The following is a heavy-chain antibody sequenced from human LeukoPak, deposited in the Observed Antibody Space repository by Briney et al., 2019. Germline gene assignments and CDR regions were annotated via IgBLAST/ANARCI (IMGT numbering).Heavy chain of an antibody. CDR1: GGSFSGYY. D-gene: IGHD3-9*01. Sequence: SETLSLTCAVYGGSFSGYYWSWIRQPPGKGLEWIGEINHSGSTNYNPSLKSRVTISVDTSKNQFSLKLSSVTAADTAVYYCARLTTYYDILTGYYTGGNWFDPWGQGTLVTVSS. J-gene: IGHJ5*02. CDR3: ARLTTYYDILTGYYTGGNWFDP. CDR2: INHSGST. V-gene: IGHV4-34*01.